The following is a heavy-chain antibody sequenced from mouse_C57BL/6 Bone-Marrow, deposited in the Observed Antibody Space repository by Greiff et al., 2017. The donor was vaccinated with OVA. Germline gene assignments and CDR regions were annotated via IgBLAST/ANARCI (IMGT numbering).Heavy chain of an antibody. CDR1: GYTFTSYW. J-gene: IGHJ3*01. CDR3: ARDYDGYYPPFAY. Sequence: VQLQQSGAELVMPGASVKLSCKASGYTFTSYWMPWVKQRPGQGLEWIGEIDPSDSYTNYNQKFKGKSTLTVDKSSSTAYMQLSSLTSEDSAVYYCARDYDGYYPPFAYWGQGTLVTVSA. CDR2: IDPSDSYT. V-gene: IGHV1-69*01. D-gene: IGHD2-3*01.